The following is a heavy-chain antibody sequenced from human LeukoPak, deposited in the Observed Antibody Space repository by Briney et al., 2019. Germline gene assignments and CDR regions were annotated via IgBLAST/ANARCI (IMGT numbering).Heavy chain of an antibody. CDR2: ISGSGGST. Sequence: PGGSLRLSCAASGFTFSSYAMSWVLQAPGKGLEWVSAISGSGGSTYYADSVKGRFTISRDNSKNTLYLQMNSLRAEDTAVYYCAKDSSSSDYFDYWGQGTLVTVSS. J-gene: IGHJ4*02. CDR1: GFTFSSYA. D-gene: IGHD6-6*01. V-gene: IGHV3-23*01. CDR3: AKDSSSSDYFDY.